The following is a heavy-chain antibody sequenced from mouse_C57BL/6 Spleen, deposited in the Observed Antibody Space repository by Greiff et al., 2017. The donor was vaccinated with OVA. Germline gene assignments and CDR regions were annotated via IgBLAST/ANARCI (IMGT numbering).Heavy chain of an antibody. CDR1: GFSFNTYA. Sequence: EVKLVESGGGLVQPKGSLKLSCAASGFSFNTYAMNWVRQAPGKGLEWVARIRSKSNNYATYYADSVKDRFTISRDDSESMLYLQMNNLKTEDTAMYYCVRSGSNSWFAYWGQGTLVTVSA. V-gene: IGHV10-1*01. CDR3: VRSGSNSWFAY. J-gene: IGHJ3*01. D-gene: IGHD2-5*01. CDR2: IRSKSNNYAT.